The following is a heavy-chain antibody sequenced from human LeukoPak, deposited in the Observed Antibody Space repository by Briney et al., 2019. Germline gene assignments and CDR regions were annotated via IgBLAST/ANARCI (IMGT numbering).Heavy chain of an antibody. D-gene: IGHD3/OR15-3a*01. CDR3: ARHARGTGYYDY. J-gene: IGHJ4*02. V-gene: IGHV4-59*08. Sequence: SETLSLTCTVSGGSISSYYWSWIRQPPGKGLEWIGYIYYSGTTNYNPSLKSRVTISVDTSKNQFSLKLTSVTAADTAVYYCARHARGTGYYDYWGQGTLVTVS. CDR2: IYYSGTT. CDR1: GGSISSYY.